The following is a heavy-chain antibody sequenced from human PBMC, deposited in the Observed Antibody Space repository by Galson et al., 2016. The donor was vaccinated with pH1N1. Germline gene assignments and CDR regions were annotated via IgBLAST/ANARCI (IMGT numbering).Heavy chain of an antibody. J-gene: IGHJ6*02. V-gene: IGHV3-72*01. CDR3: SRVLEGGVDV. Sequence: SLRLSCAVSGFIFSDYHMDWVRQAPGKGLEWVGRSKKKVNGYSTEYATSVEGRFIIPRDESQNSMYLQMSYRRLEDTAVYFCSRVLEGGVDVWGQGTTVIVSS. CDR2: SKKKVNGYST. CDR1: GFIFSDYH.